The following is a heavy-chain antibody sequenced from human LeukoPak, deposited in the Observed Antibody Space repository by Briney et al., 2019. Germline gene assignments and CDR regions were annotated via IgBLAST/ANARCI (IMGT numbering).Heavy chain of an antibody. CDR3: VRAYSSSWYDYFDY. Sequence: ASVKVSCKASGGTFSSYAISWVRQAPGQGLEWMGIINPSGGSTSYAQKFQGRVTMTRDTSTRTVYMELSSLRSEDTAVFYCVRAYSSSWYDYFDYWGQGTLVTVSS. CDR2: INPSGGST. V-gene: IGHV1-46*01. J-gene: IGHJ4*02. D-gene: IGHD6-13*01. CDR1: GGTFSSYA.